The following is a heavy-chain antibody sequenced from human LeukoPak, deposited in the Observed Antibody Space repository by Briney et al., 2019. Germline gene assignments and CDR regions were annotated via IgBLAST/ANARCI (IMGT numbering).Heavy chain of an antibody. CDR3: ASDSSSTYYYGMDV. CDR1: GFTFSSYA. Sequence: GGSLRLSCAASGFTFSSYAMSWVRQAPGKGLEWVSVIYSGGSTYYADSVKGRFTISRDNSKNTLYLQMNSLRAEDTAVYYCASDSSSTYYYGMDVWGQGTTVTVSS. V-gene: IGHV3-53*01. CDR2: IYSGGST. J-gene: IGHJ6*02. D-gene: IGHD2-2*01.